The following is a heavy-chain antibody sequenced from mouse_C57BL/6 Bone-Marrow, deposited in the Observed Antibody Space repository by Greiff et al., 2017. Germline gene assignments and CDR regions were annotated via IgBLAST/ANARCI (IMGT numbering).Heavy chain of an antibody. Sequence: QVQLQQSGAELVKPGASVKISCKASGYAFSSYWMNWVKQRPGKGLAWIGQIYPGDGDTNYNGKFKGKATLTADKSSSTAYMQLSSLTSEDSAVYFCARSLYYGSSYLNAMDYWGQGTSVTVSS. CDR1: GYAFSSYW. D-gene: IGHD1-1*01. J-gene: IGHJ4*01. CDR2: IYPGDGDT. CDR3: ARSLYYGSSYLNAMDY. V-gene: IGHV1-80*01.